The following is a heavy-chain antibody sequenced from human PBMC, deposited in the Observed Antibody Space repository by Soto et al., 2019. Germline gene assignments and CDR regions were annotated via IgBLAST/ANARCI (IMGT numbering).Heavy chain of an antibody. V-gene: IGHV3-9*01. CDR2: ISWNSGSI. D-gene: IGHD2-2*01. J-gene: IGHJ4*02. Sequence: PGGSLRLSCAASGFTFDDYAMHWVRQAPGKGLEWVSGISWNSGSIGYADSVKGRFTISRDNAKNSLYLQMNSLRAEDTALYYCAKEGYCSSTSCYFDYWGQGTQVTVSS. CDR3: AKEGYCSSTSCYFDY. CDR1: GFTFDDYA.